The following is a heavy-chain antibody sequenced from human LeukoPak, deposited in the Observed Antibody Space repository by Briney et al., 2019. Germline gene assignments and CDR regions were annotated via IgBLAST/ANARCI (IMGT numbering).Heavy chain of an antibody. CDR3: AKMVREFYTISYYFDY. Sequence: PGGSLILSCAASGFTFSGYAMNWVRQAPGKGLEWVSGISGSGAGTYYADSVKGRFTISRDNSKNTLYLQMNSLRADDTAVYYCAKMVREFYTISYYFDYWGQGTLVTVSS. V-gene: IGHV3-23*01. J-gene: IGHJ4*02. CDR2: ISGSGAGT. D-gene: IGHD2-8*01. CDR1: GFTFSGYA.